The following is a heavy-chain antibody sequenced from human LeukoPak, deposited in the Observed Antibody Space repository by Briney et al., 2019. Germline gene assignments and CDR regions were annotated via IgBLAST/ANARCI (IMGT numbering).Heavy chain of an antibody. CDR2: MNPNSGNT. J-gene: IGHJ5*02. Sequence: ASVKVSCKASGYTFPSYYINWVQQATGQRLEWMGWMNPNSGNTGYAQKFQGRVTMTSNTSTSTTYMELSSLRSEDTAVYYCARPLVPAAPGRFDRWGQGTLVTVSS. CDR1: GYTFPSYY. CDR3: ARPLVPAAPGRFDR. V-gene: IGHV1-8*01. D-gene: IGHD2-2*01.